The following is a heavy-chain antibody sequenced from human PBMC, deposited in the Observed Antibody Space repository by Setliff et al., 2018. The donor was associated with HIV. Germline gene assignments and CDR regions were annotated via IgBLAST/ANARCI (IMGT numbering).Heavy chain of an antibody. Sequence: PSETLSLTCTVSGGSISSGDYYWTWIRQPPGKGLEWIGYIYNSGSTNYEPSLRGRVTISIDRSKNQFSLKLNSVTAADTAVYYCARETNASGSLTAYWYFDLWGRGTLVTVSS. V-gene: IGHV4-30-4*08. D-gene: IGHD3-10*01. CDR3: ARETNASGSLTAYWYFDL. J-gene: IGHJ2*01. CDR1: GGSISSGDYY. CDR2: IYNSGST.